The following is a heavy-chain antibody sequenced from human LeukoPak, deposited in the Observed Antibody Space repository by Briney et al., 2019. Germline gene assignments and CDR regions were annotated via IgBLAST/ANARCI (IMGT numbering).Heavy chain of an antibody. CDR2: INPSGGST. CDR3: ARGWFYYYYMDV. Sequence: ASVTVSYKASGYTFTIYYMHWVRQAPGQGLEWMGVINPSGGSTSYAQKFQGSVTMTRDTSTSTVYMELSSLRSEDTAVYYCARGWFYYYYMDVWGKGTTVTISS. V-gene: IGHV1-46*01. J-gene: IGHJ6*03. D-gene: IGHD3-9*01. CDR1: GYTFTIYY.